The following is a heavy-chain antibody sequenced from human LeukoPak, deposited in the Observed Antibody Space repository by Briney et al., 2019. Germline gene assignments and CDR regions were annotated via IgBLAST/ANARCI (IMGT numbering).Heavy chain of an antibody. J-gene: IGHJ5*02. V-gene: IGHV4-61*01. CDR3: ARVPVVRYNWVDP. CDR1: GYSISSSYY. D-gene: IGHD3-22*01. CDR2: IYYSGST. Sequence: PSETLSLTCAVSGYSISSSYYWSWIRPPPGKGLEWIGYIYYSGSTNYNPSLKSRVTISVDKSKNQFSLKLSSVTAADTAVYYCARVPVVRYNWVDPWGQGTLVTVSS.